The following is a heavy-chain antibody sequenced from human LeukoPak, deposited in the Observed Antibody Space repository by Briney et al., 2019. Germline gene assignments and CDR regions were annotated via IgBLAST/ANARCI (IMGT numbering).Heavy chain of an antibody. CDR2: INPNSGGT. Sequence: ASVKVSCKASGYTFTDYYIHWVRQAPGQGLEWMGWINPNSGGTNYAQKFQGRVTMTRDTSISTAYMELSRLRSDDTAVYYCARDTSYYDILTGYYAPNWFDPWGQGTLVTVSS. D-gene: IGHD3-9*01. CDR1: GYTFTDYY. J-gene: IGHJ5*02. V-gene: IGHV1-2*02. CDR3: ARDTSYYDILTGYYAPNWFDP.